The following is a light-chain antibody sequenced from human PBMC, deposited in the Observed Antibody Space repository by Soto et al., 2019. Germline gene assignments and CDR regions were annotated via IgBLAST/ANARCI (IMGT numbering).Light chain of an antibody. J-gene: IGKJ4*01. CDR2: TSS. V-gene: IGKV3-11*01. CDR3: QQRGDWPLT. Sequence: EIVLTQSPATLSLSPGERAALSCRASQSVSDSLAWYQQRPGQAPSLLIYTSSRRAAGTPARFSGSVSGTDFTLTISSLEPEDFAVYYCQQRGDWPLTFGGGTKVEIK. CDR1: QSVSDS.